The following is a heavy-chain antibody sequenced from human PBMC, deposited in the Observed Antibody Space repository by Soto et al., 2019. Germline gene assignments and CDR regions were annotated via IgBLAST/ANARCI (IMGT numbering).Heavy chain of an antibody. V-gene: IGHV3-33*01. CDR2: IWYDGSKK. D-gene: IGHD2-2*01. Sequence: QVQLVESGGGVVQPGRSLRLSCAASGFTFSSYGMHWVRQAPGKGLEWVAVIWYDGSKKYYADSVKGRFTISRDNSKNTLYVLINSLRAEDTAVYYFARDLTSSQHTHWCFDLWGRGTLVTVSS. CDR1: GFTFSSYG. J-gene: IGHJ2*01. CDR3: ARDLTSSQHTHWCFDL.